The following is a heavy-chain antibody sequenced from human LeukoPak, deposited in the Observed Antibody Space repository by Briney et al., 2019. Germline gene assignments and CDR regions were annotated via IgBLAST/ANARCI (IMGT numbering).Heavy chain of an antibody. D-gene: IGHD2-21*02. CDR1: GFTFSSYA. Sequence: GGSLRLSCAASGFTFSSYAMHWVRQAPGKGLEWVAVISYDGSNKYYADSVKGRFAISRDNSKNTLYLQMNSLRAEDTAVYYCARVTDYWGQGTLATVSS. V-gene: IGHV3-30*09. J-gene: IGHJ4*02. CDR3: ARVTDY. CDR2: ISYDGSNK.